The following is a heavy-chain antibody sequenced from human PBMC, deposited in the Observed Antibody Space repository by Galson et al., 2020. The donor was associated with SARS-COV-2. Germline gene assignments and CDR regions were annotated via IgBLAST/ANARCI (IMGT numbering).Heavy chain of an antibody. CDR1: GYTLTELS. J-gene: IGHJ5*02. CDR3: ATSSPHCSSTSCYTNWFDP. D-gene: IGHD2-2*02. Sequence: ASVKVSCKVSGYTLTELSMHWVRQAPGKGLAWMGGFDPEDGETIYAQKFQGRVTMTEDTYTDTDYMELSSLRSEDTAVYYCATSSPHCSSTSCYTNWFDPWGQGTLVTVSS. CDR2: FDPEDGET. V-gene: IGHV1-24*01.